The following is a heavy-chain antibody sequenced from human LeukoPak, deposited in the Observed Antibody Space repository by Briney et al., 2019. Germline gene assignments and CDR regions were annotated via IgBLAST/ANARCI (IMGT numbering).Heavy chain of an antibody. J-gene: IGHJ4*02. CDR3: AREIRQYSSGRYQDY. CDR2: ISSSSSYI. Sequence: GGSLRLSCAASGFTFSSYSMNWVRQAPGKGLEWVSSISSSSSYIYYADSVKGRFTISRDNAKNSLYLQMNSLRAEDTAVYYCAREIRQYSSGRYQDYWGQGTLVTVSS. D-gene: IGHD6-19*01. CDR1: GFTFSSYS. V-gene: IGHV3-21*01.